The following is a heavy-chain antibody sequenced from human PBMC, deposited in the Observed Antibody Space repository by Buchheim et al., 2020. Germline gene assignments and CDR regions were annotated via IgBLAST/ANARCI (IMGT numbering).Heavy chain of an antibody. J-gene: IGHJ5*02. Sequence: QLQLQESGPGLVKPSETLSLTCTVSGGSISSSSYYWGWIRQPPGKGLEWIGSIYDSGSTYYNPSLRSRVTISVDTSKNQFSLKLSSVTAADTAVYYCARDLAYCGGDCYSGNWFDPWGQGTL. CDR1: GGSISSSSYY. CDR2: IYDSGST. V-gene: IGHV4-39*01. CDR3: ARDLAYCGGDCYSGNWFDP. D-gene: IGHD2-21*02.